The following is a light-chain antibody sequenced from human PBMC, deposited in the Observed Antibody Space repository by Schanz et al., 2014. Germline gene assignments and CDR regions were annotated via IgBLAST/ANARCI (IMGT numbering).Light chain of an antibody. CDR2: GAS. CDR3: QQYSDWPRT. Sequence: EIVMTQSPATLSVSPGERATLSCRASQSVSSNLAWYQQKPGQAPRLLIYGASTRATGIPARFSGSGSGTEFTLTISSLQSEDFAVYYCQQYSDWPRTFGQGTTVDNK. V-gene: IGKV3-15*01. J-gene: IGKJ1*01. CDR1: QSVSSN.